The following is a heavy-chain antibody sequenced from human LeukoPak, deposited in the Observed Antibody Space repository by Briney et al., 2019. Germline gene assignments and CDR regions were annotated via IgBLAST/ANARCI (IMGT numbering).Heavy chain of an antibody. Sequence: KSSETLSLTCTVSGGSISNYYWSWIRQPPGKGLEWIGYIYYSGSTNYNPSLKSRVTISVDTSKNQFSLKLSSVTAADTAVYYCARERRSGSYYYFDYWGQGTLVTVSS. J-gene: IGHJ4*02. CDR3: ARERRSGSYYYFDY. CDR2: IYYSGST. D-gene: IGHD3-10*01. V-gene: IGHV4-59*01. CDR1: GGSISNYY.